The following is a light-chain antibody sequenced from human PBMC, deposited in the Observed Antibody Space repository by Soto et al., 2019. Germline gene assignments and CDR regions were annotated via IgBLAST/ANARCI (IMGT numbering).Light chain of an antibody. V-gene: IGKV1-39*01. Sequence: DIQMTQSPSSLSASVGDRVTITCRAGRSISNYLNWYQQKSGKAPRLLIYAASSLQPGVPSRFSGTGTGTAFTLTITSLQPEDSATYYCQQSYSVPRFGQGTRVDLK. CDR3: QQSYSVPR. CDR2: AAS. CDR1: RSISNY. J-gene: IGKJ1*01.